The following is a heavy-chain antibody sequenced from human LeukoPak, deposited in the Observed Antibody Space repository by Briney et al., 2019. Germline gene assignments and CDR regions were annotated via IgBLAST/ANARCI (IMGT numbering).Heavy chain of an antibody. J-gene: IGHJ4*02. Sequence: PGGSLRLSCAASGFTVSSYGMHWVRQAPGKGLEWVAVIWYDGSNKYYADSVKGRFTISRDNSKNTLFLQMDSLRAEDTAVYYCAKSPAAYGVRSYFDYWGQGTLVTVSS. CDR2: IWYDGSNK. CDR3: AKSPAAYGVRSYFDY. V-gene: IGHV3-30*02. D-gene: IGHD3-10*01. CDR1: GFTVSSYG.